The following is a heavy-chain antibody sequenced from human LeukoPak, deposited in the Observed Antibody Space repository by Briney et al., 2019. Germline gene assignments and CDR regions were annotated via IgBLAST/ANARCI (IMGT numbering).Heavy chain of an antibody. D-gene: IGHD3-10*01. CDR1: GFTFSSYA. V-gene: IGHV3-23*01. J-gene: IGHJ5*02. Sequence: QPGGSLRLSCAASGFTFSSYAMSWVRQAPGKGLEWVSAIGGSGGSTYYADSVKGRFTISRDNSKNTLYLQMNSLRAEDTAVYYCAKGGWFGEFVKFDPWGQGTLVTVSS. CDR2: IGGSGGST. CDR3: AKGGWFGEFVKFDP.